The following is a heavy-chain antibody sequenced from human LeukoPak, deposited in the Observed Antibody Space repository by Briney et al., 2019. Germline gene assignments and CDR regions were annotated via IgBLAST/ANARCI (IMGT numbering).Heavy chain of an antibody. V-gene: IGHV3-9*01. CDR2: ISWNGATI. D-gene: IGHD2-15*01. J-gene: IGHJ4*02. Sequence: GRSLRLSCAASGFIFDDYGMHWVRQVPGKGLEWVSGISWNGATIAYADSVKGRFTISRDNAKNSLNLQMNSLTVEDRALYYCVRDKCRGSCYEFDSWGQGTLVTVSS. CDR1: GFIFDDYG. CDR3: VRDKCRGSCYEFDS.